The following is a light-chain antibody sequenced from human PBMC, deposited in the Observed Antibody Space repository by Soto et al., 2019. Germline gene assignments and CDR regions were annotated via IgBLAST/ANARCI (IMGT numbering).Light chain of an antibody. V-gene: IGLV2-8*01. CDR3: SSFAGSFYWV. CDR1: SSDVGGYNY. Sequence: QSVLTQPPSASGSPGQSVTISCTGTSSDVGGYNYVYWYQQHPGKAPKLMIYEVSKRPSGVPDRFSGSKSGNTASLTVSGLQAEDEADYYCSSFAGSFYWVFGGGTKLTVL. J-gene: IGLJ2*01. CDR2: EVS.